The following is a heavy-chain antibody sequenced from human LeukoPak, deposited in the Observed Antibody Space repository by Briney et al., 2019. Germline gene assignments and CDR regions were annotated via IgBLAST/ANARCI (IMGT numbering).Heavy chain of an antibody. J-gene: IGHJ4*02. Sequence: SETLSLTCTVSGGSISSHYWSWIRQPPGKGLEWIGYIYYSGSTNYNPSLKSRVTISVDTSKNQFSLKLSSVTAADTAVYYCARVVVPAATWFDYWGQGTLVTVSS. CDR3: ARVVVPAATWFDY. D-gene: IGHD2-2*01. V-gene: IGHV4-59*08. CDR1: GGSISSHY. CDR2: IYYSGST.